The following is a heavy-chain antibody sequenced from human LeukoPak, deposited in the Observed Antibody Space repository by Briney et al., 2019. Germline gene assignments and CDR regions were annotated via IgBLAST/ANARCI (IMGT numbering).Heavy chain of an antibody. CDR1: GFTVSSNY. D-gene: IGHD6-19*01. CDR2: IYSGGST. CDR3: ARAVSLGSGGGWLQFDY. Sequence: GGSLRLSCAASGFTVSSNYMSWVRQAPGKGLEWVSVIYSGGSTYYADSVKGRFTISRDNSKNTLYLQMNSLRAEDTAVYYCARAVSLGSGGGWLQFDYWGEGTLVSVSS. V-gene: IGHV3-66*01. J-gene: IGHJ4*02.